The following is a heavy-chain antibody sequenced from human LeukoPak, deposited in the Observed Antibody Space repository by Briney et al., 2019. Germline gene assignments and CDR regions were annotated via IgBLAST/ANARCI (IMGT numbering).Heavy chain of an antibody. J-gene: IGHJ4*02. D-gene: IGHD6-13*01. Sequence: GGSLRLSCAASGFTFSSYGMHWVRQAPGKGLEWVAVISYDGSNKYYADSVKGRFTISRDNSKNTLYLQMNSLRAEDTAVYYCAKDGSSRGVAFDYWGQGTLVTVSS. CDR2: ISYDGSNK. CDR1: GFTFSSYG. CDR3: AKDGSSRGVAFDY. V-gene: IGHV3-30*18.